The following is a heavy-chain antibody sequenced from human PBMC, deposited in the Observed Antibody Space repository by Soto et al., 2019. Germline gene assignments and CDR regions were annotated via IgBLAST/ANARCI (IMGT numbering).Heavy chain of an antibody. Sequence: SETLSLTCTVSGGSISSSSYYWGWIRPPPGKGLEWIGSIYYSGSTYYNPSLKSRVTISVDTSKNQFSLKLSSVTAADTAVYYCARHINQTSSQRLLRRNWFDPWGQGTLVTVSS. CDR2: IYYSGST. CDR3: ARHINQTSSQRLLRRNWFDP. V-gene: IGHV4-39*01. J-gene: IGHJ5*02. D-gene: IGHD6-25*01. CDR1: GGSISSSSYY.